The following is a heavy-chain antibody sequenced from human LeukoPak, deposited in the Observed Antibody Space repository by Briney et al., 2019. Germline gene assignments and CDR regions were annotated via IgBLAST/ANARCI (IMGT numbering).Heavy chain of an antibody. D-gene: IGHD3-9*01. CDR1: GGSISTYY. CDR2: IYTGGYT. CDR3: AREGILTGSLRFDP. V-gene: IGHV4-4*07. Sequence: SETLSLTCTVSGGSISTYYWNWIRQPAGKGLEWIGRIYTGGYTNYNPSLKSRVTMSVDTSKNQFSLKLSSVTAADTAVYYCAREGILTGSLRFDPWGRGTLVTVSS. J-gene: IGHJ5*02.